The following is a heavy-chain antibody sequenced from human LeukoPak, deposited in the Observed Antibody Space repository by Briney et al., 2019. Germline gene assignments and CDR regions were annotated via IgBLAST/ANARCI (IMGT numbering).Heavy chain of an antibody. CDR2: IYYSGST. Sequence: SETLSLTCTVSGGSISSSRYYWGWLRQPPGKGLEWIGTIYYSGSTYYNPSLKSRVTISVDTSKNQFSLKLSSVTAADTAVYYCARAYSSSWYFNWFDPWGQGTLVTVSS. CDR1: GGSISSSRYY. J-gene: IGHJ5*02. V-gene: IGHV4-39*01. CDR3: ARAYSSSWYFNWFDP. D-gene: IGHD6-13*01.